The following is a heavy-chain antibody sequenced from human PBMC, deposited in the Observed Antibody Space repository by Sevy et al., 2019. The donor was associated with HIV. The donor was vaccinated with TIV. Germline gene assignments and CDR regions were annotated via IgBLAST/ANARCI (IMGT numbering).Heavy chain of an antibody. CDR1: EFTFSSYW. CDR3: ARTGSYADTYFYYYAMDV. V-gene: IGHV3-7*01. CDR2: INQDGSEE. D-gene: IGHD3-16*01. Sequence: GGSLRLSCAASEFTFSSYWMTWVRQGPGKGLEWVANINQDGSEENYADSVKGRFTIFSDNAKKSLFLQMNSLRAEDTAVYHCARTGSYADTYFYYYAMDVWGRGTTVTVSS. J-gene: IGHJ6*02.